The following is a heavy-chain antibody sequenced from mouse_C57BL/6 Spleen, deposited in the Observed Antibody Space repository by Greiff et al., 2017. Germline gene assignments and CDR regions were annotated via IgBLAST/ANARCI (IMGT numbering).Heavy chain of an antibody. J-gene: IGHJ2*01. Sequence: LQESGAELMKPGASVKLSCKATGYTFTGYWIEWVKQRPGHGLEWIGEILPGSGSTNYNAKFTGKATFTADPSSNTAYMQLSSLTTEDSAIYYGARRDYGQYSFDDWGQGTTLTVSS. V-gene: IGHV1-9*01. CDR1: GYTFTGYW. CDR3: ARRDYGQYSFDD. CDR2: ILPGSGST. D-gene: IGHD1-1*01.